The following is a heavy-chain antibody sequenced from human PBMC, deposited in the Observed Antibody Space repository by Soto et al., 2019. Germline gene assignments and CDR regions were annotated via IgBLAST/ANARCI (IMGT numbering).Heavy chain of an antibody. Sequence: SETLSLTCAVSGGSISSSNWWSWVRQPPGKGLEWIGEIYHSGSTNYNPSLKSRVTMSVDKSKNQFSLKLSSVTAADTAVYYCARGGCCSGGSCFLNYGMDVWGQGSTVTVSS. CDR3: ARGGCCSGGSCFLNYGMDV. D-gene: IGHD2-15*01. CDR2: IYHSGST. V-gene: IGHV4-4*02. CDR1: GGSISSSNW. J-gene: IGHJ6*02.